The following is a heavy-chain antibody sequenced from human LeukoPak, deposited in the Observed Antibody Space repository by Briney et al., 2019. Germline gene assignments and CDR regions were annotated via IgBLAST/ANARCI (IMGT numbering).Heavy chain of an antibody. CDR2: ISGSGGST. V-gene: IGHV3-23*01. Sequence: GGSLRLSCAASGFTFSDYYMSWIRQAPGKGLEWVSAISGSGGSTYYADSVKGRFTISRDNSKNTLYLQMNSLRAEDTAVYYCAKELDGYSSGWNYFDYWGQGTLVTVSS. D-gene: IGHD6-19*01. J-gene: IGHJ4*02. CDR1: GFTFSDYY. CDR3: AKELDGYSSGWNYFDY.